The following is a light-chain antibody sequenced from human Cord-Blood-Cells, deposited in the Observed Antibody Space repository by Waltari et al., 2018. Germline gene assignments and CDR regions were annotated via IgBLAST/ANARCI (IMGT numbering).Light chain of an antibody. V-gene: IGKV1-5*03. CDR2: KAS. CDR1: QSISSW. J-gene: IGKJ1*01. CDR3: HQYNSYST. Sequence: DIQMTQSPSTLSASVGDRVTITCRASQSISSWLAWYQQKPVKAPKLLIYKASSLESGVPSRFSGSGSGTEFTLTISSLQPDDFATYYCHQYNSYSTFGQGTKVEIK.